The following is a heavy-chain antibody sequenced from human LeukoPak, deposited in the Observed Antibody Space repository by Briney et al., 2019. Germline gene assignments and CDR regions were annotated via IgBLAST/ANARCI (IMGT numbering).Heavy chain of an antibody. CDR1: GFTFSSYA. CDR2: ISYDGSNK. Sequence: GGSLRLSCAASGFTFSSYAMHWVRQAPGKGLEWVAVISYDGSNKYYADSVKGRFTISRDNSKNTLYLQMNSLRAEDTAVYYCARDPQYSSGWYVYWGQGTLVTVSS. D-gene: IGHD6-19*01. J-gene: IGHJ4*02. CDR3: ARDPQYSSGWYVY. V-gene: IGHV3-30-3*01.